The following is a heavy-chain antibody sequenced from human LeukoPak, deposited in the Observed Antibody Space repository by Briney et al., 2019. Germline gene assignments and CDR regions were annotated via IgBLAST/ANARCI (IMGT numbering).Heavy chain of an antibody. J-gene: IGHJ4*02. CDR3: ARVLGYCSSTSCEQYSYPDY. V-gene: IGHV1-2*06. D-gene: IGHD2-2*01. CDR1: GYTFTGYY. Sequence: ASVKVSCKASGYTFTGYYMHWVRQAPGQGLEWMGRINPNSGGTNYAQKFQGRVTMTRDTSISTAYMELSRLRSDDTAVYYRARVLGYCSSTSCEQYSYPDYWGQGTLVTVSS. CDR2: INPNSGGT.